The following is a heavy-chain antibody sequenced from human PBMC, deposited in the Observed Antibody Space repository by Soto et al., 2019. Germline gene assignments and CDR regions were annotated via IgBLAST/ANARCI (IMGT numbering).Heavy chain of an antibody. V-gene: IGHV2-5*02. D-gene: IGHD3-10*01. CDR1: GFSLSTSGV. CDR2: IYWDDDK. Sequence: QITLKESGPTLVKPTQTLTLTCTFSGFSLSTSGVGWIRQPPGKALEWLALIYWDDDKRYSPSLKSRLTISKATSKNQVVLTMTNMDPVDTGTYYGAHRPGDHFDYWGQGTLVTVSS. CDR3: AHRPGDHFDY. J-gene: IGHJ4*02.